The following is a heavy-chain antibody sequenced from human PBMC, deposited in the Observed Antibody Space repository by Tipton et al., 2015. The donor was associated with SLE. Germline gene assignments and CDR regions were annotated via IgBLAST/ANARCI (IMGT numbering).Heavy chain of an antibody. V-gene: IGHV4-39*01. J-gene: IGHJ2*01. Sequence: TLSLTCTVSGGSISSATYYWNWIRQPPGKGLEWIGSIYHSGSTYYNPSLKSRVSTSVDTAKNQFSLKLTSVTAADTAVYYCARGNTQGWYFDLWGRGTLVTVSS. CDR3: ARGNTQGWYFDL. CDR1: GGSISSATYY. CDR2: IYHSGST. D-gene: IGHD2-15*01.